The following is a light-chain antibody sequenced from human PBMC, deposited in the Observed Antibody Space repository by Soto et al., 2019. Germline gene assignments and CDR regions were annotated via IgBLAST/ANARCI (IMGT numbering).Light chain of an antibody. CDR3: SSHASSDTRV. V-gene: IGLV2-14*01. Sequence: QSALTQPASVSGSPGQSITISCTGTSSDVGGYNYVSWYQQHPGKAPKLMIYDVSSRPSGVSNRFSGSKSGNTASLTISGLQAEDEADYYCSSHASSDTRVFGGGTQLTVL. J-gene: IGLJ3*02. CDR1: SSDVGGYNY. CDR2: DVS.